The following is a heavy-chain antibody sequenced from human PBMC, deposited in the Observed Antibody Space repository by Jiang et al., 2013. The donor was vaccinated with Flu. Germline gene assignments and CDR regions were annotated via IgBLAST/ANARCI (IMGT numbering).Heavy chain of an antibody. J-gene: IGHJ6*03. Sequence: EWVAVISYDGINKYYADSVKGRFTISRDNSKNTLYLQMNSLRAEDTDVYYCARDFSVVVPAEYYMDVWGKGTTVTVSS. V-gene: IGHV3-30-3*01. CDR3: ARDFSVVVPAEYYMDV. D-gene: IGHD2-2*01. CDR2: ISYDGINK.